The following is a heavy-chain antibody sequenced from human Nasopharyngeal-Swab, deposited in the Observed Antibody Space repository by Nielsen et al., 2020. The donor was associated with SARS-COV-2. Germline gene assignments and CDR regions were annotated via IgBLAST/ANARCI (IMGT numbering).Heavy chain of an antibody. Sequence: SDTLSLTCTVSGGSISSSSYYWGWIRQPPGKGLEWIGSIYYSGSTYYNPSLKSRVTISVDTSKNQFPLKLSSVTAADTAVYYCARARTRVTTFDYWGQGTLVTVSS. J-gene: IGHJ4*02. D-gene: IGHD4-17*01. V-gene: IGHV4-39*06. CDR2: IYYSGST. CDR1: GGSISSSSYY. CDR3: ARARTRVTTFDY.